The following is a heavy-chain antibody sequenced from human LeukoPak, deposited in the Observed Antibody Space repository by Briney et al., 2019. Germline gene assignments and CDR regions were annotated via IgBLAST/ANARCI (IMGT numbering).Heavy chain of an antibody. V-gene: IGHV4-61*02. Sequence: PSETLSLTCTVSGGSISSGHYYWNWIRQPAGKGLEWIGRMYKSGVSYYNPSLKNRVTMSVDTSENQFSLKLSSVTAADTAVYYCARSSYYDPRAFDCWGQGTLVTVSS. CDR1: GGSISSGHYY. CDR2: MYKSGVS. CDR3: ARSSYYDPRAFDC. J-gene: IGHJ4*02. D-gene: IGHD3-16*01.